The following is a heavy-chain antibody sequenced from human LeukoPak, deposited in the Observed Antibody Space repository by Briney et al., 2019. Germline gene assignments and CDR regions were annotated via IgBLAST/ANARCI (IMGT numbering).Heavy chain of an antibody. CDR1: GGSISSGDYY. V-gene: IGHV4-30-4*01. D-gene: IGHD3/OR15-3a*01. J-gene: IGHJ5*02. CDR2: ICYSGST. CDR3: ASLGVYDFWSGFGWFDP. Sequence: SETLSLTGTVSGGSISSGDYYWSWIRQPPGKGLEWIGYICYSGSTYYNPSLKSRVTISVDTSKNQFSLKLSSVTAADTAVYYCASLGVYDFWSGFGWFDPWGQGTLVTVSS.